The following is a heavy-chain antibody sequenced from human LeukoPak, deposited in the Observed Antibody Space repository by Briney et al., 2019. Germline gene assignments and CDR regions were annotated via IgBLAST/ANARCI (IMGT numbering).Heavy chain of an antibody. D-gene: IGHD6-19*01. CDR3: ARARSGWYTARFFDY. CDR2: INHSGST. CDR1: GGSFSGYY. V-gene: IGHV4-34*01. J-gene: IGHJ4*02. Sequence: SETLSLTCAVYGGSFSGYYWSWIRQPPGKGLEWIGEINHSGSTNYNPSLKSRVTISVDTSKNQSSLKLSSVTAADTAVYYCARARSGWYTARFFDYWGQGTLVTVSS.